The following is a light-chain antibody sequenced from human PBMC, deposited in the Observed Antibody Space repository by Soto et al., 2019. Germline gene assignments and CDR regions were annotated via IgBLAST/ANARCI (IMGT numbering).Light chain of an antibody. CDR1: SNDVGGYNF. CDR3: CSYVGSDSSFV. CDR2: DVS. V-gene: IGLV2-11*01. Sequence: QSVLTQPRSLSGSPGQSVTISCTGTSNDVGGYNFVSWYQQHPGTVPKLIIYDVSIRPSGVPDRFSASKSGITASLTISGLQAEDEADYYCCSYVGSDSSFVFGSGTKVTVL. J-gene: IGLJ1*01.